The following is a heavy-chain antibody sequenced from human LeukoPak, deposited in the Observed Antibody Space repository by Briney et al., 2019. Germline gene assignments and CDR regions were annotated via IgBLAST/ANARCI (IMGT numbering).Heavy chain of an antibody. V-gene: IGHV4-59*08. D-gene: IGHD3-3*01. CDR1: GGSFSGYY. Sequence: SETLSLTCAVYGGSFSGYYWSWIRQPPGKGLEWIGYIYYSGSTNYNPSLKSRVTISVDTSKNQFSLKLSSVTAADTAVYYCARHPYDFWSGYIDYWGQGTLVTVSS. J-gene: IGHJ4*02. CDR2: IYYSGST. CDR3: ARHPYDFWSGYIDY.